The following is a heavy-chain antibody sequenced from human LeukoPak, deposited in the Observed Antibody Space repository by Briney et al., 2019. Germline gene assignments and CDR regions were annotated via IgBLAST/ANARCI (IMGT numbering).Heavy chain of an antibody. CDR2: ISGSGGST. V-gene: IGHV3-23*01. D-gene: IGHD2-21*01. CDR3: ARVIFVVVIANALDY. Sequence: GGSLRLSCAASGFTFSSYAMSWVRHAPGKGLEWVSAISGSGGSTYYADSVKGRFTISRDNSKNTLDLQMNSLRAEDTAVYYCARVIFVVVIANALDYWGQGTLVTVSS. CDR1: GFTFSSYA. J-gene: IGHJ4*02.